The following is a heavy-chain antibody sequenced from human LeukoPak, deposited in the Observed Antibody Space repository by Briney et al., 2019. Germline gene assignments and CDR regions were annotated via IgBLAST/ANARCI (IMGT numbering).Heavy chain of an antibody. CDR3: EQKTAYDILTGYLDY. V-gene: IGHV1-3*01. CDR1: GYTFTSYA. D-gene: IGHD3-9*01. J-gene: IGHJ4*02. CDR2: INAGNGNT. Sequence: ASVKVSCKASGYTFTSYAMHWVRQAPGQRLEWMGWINAGNGNTKYSQKFQGRVTITRDISASTAYMELSSLRSEDTAVYFFEQKTAYDILTGYLDYWGQGTLVTVSS.